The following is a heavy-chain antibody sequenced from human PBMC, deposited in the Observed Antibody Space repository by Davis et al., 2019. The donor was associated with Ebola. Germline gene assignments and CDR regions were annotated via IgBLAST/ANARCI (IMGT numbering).Heavy chain of an antibody. D-gene: IGHD3-22*01. CDR2: IKQDGSEK. CDR3: ARESYYDSSGYYKLDYYYYGMDV. J-gene: IGHJ6*02. V-gene: IGHV3-7*01. CDR1: GFTFSSYA. Sequence: PGGSLRLSCAASGFTFSSYAMSWVRQAPGKGLEWVANIKQDGSEKYYVDSVKGRFTISRDNAKNSLYLQMNSLRAEDTAVYYCARESYYDSSGYYKLDYYYYGMDVWGQGTTVTVSS.